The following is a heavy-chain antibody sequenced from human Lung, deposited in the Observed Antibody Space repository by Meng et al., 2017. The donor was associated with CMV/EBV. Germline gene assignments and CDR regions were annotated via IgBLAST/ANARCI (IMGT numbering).Heavy chain of an antibody. J-gene: IGHJ6*02. CDR3: AKDSSRSTWYGPDQHDGMDV. CDR2: IWYDGSNK. D-gene: IGHD6-13*01. Sequence: GESXKISCGASGFTFSSYGMHWVRQAPGKGLEWVALIWYDGSNKNYADSVKGRFSISRDYSKSTLYLQMNSLRVEDTGVYYCAKDSSRSTWYGPDQHDGMDVWXQGTXVTVSS. CDR1: GFTFSSYG. V-gene: IGHV3-33*06.